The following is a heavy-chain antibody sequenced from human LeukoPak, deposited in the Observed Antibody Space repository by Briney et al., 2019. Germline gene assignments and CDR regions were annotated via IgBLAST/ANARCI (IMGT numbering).Heavy chain of an antibody. CDR3: ARVAPDALSVWFGEYDL. CDR1: DYPFTTYG. D-gene: IGHD3-10*01. J-gene: IGHJ5*02. CDR2: IRTSNGST. V-gene: IGHV1-18*01. Sequence: ASVKVSCKASDYPFTTYGITWVRQAPGQGLEWMGWIRTSNGSTSYSERFQGRVIMTADTSTRTAYMELRGLRSDDTAVYYCARVAPDALSVWFGEYDLWGRGTLVTVSS.